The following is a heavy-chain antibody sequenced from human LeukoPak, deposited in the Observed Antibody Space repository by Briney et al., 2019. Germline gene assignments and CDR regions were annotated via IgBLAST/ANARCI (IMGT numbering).Heavy chain of an antibody. CDR2: ITADGSGT. CDR3: VRGALRDCCYTSCSRGNWFDP. V-gene: IGHV3-74*01. CDR1: GLTFSSHW. D-gene: IGHD2-2*01. J-gene: IGHJ5*02. Sequence: GGSLRLSCAASGLTFSSHWMHWVRQAPEKGLVGVAHITADGSGTYYAASVKGRFTISRDNAKNTLYLQMHSLTAEDTAVYYCVRGALRDCCYTSCSRGNWFDPWGQRTLVTVSS.